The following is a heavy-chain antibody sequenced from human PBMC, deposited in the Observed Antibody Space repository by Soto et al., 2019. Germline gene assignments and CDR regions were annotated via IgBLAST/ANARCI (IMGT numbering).Heavy chain of an antibody. CDR2: INHSGST. J-gene: IGHJ6*02. V-gene: IGHV4-34*01. Sequence: SATLSLTCAVYGESFSGYYWSWIGQPSWRGLELFGEINHSGSTNYNPSLKSRVTISVDTSKNQFSLKLSSVTAADTAAYYCARGSFGDSSSWYGKYYYYYYGMDVWGQGTTVT. CDR1: GESFSGYY. D-gene: IGHD6-13*01. CDR3: ARGSFGDSSSWYGKYYYYYYGMDV.